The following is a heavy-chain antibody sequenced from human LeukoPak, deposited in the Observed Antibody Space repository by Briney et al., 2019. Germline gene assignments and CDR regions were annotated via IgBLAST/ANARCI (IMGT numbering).Heavy chain of an antibody. CDR3: ARTRGYSYGSPFDY. CDR2: INHSGRT. J-gene: IGHJ4*02. Sequence: PSETLSLTCAVYGGSFSGYYWSWIRQPPGKGLEWIGEINHSGRTNYNPSLKSRVTISVDTYKNQFSLKLSSVTAADTAVYYCARTRGYSYGSPFDYWGQGTLVTVSS. CDR1: GGSFSGYY. D-gene: IGHD5-18*01. V-gene: IGHV4-34*01.